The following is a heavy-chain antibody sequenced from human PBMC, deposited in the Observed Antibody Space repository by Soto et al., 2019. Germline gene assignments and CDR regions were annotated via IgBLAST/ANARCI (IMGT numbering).Heavy chain of an antibody. CDR2: IYYSGST. D-gene: IGHD3-22*01. CDR3: ASIGSTGYIDY. V-gene: IGHV4-59*01. CDR1: GGSISNYE. Sequence: SETLSLTCTVSGGSISNYEWSWIRQPPGKGLEWLWFIYYSGSTNYNPSLQSRVTISVDTSKNQFSLKLSSVTAADTAVYYCASIGSTGYIDYWGQGTLVTVST. J-gene: IGHJ4*02.